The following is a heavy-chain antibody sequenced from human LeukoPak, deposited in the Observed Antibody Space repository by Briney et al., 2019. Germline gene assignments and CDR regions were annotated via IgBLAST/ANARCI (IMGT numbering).Heavy chain of an antibody. CDR1: GGSFSGYY. D-gene: IGHD6-13*01. CDR2: INHSGST. J-gene: IGHJ4*02. Sequence: PSETLSLTCAVYGGSFSGYYWSWIRQPPGKGLEWIGEINHSGSTNYNPSLKSRVTISVDTSKNQFSLKLSSVTAADTAVYYCARGRAAAAVDYWGQGTLVTVSS. CDR3: ARGRAAAAVDY. V-gene: IGHV4-34*01.